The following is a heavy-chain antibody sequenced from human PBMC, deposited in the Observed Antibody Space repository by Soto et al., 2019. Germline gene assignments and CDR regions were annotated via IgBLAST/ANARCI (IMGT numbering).Heavy chain of an antibody. CDR2: INHSGTT. V-gene: IGHV4-34*01. Sequence: QVQLQQWGAGLLKSSETLSLTCAVYGGSFSDYFWGWIRQSPGKGLEWIGEINHSGTTHYSPSLKRRVTLSMETSTNQFSLKLSSVTAADAGVYYCARVHNSGWTPFDSWGQGTLVTVSS. CDR1: GGSFSDYF. J-gene: IGHJ4*02. CDR3: ARVHNSGWTPFDS. D-gene: IGHD6-19*01.